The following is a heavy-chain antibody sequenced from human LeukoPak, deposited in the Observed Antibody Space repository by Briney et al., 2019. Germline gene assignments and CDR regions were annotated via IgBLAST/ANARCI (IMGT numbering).Heavy chain of an antibody. CDR1: GFSFSHYN. D-gene: IGHD6-13*01. CDR3: AKDISSWNPSEIDY. V-gene: IGHV3-30*02. Sequence: GGSLRLSCAASGFSFSHYNMNWVRQAPGKGLEWVAFIRYDGSKKYYADSVKGRFTISRDNSKNTLYMQMNSLRVADSAVYYCAKDISSWNPSEIDYWGQGTLVTVSS. CDR2: IRYDGSKK. J-gene: IGHJ4*02.